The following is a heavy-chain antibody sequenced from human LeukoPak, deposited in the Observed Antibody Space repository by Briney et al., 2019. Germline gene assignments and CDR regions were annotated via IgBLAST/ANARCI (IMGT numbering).Heavy chain of an antibody. CDR2: ISYDGGNK. D-gene: IGHD3-10*01. V-gene: IGHV3-30*03. Sequence: PGRSLRLSCAASGFIFSSFGMHWVRQSPGKGLEWVAVISYDGGNKYYADSVKGRFTISRDNAKNSLYLQMNSLRAEDTAVYYCARESITLVRGNTGFDYWGQGTLVTVSS. CDR3: ARESITLVRGNTGFDY. J-gene: IGHJ4*02. CDR1: GFIFSSFG.